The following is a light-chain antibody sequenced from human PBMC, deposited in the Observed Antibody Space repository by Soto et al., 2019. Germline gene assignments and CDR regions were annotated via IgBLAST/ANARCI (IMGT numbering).Light chain of an antibody. Sequence: QSALTQPASVSGSPGQSITISCTGTSSDVGGYNYVSRYQQHPGKAPKLMIYEVSNRPSGVSNRFSGSKSGNTASLTISGLQAEDEADYYCSSYTSSYVVFGGGTKVTVL. J-gene: IGLJ2*01. CDR2: EVS. V-gene: IGLV2-14*01. CDR3: SSYTSSYVV. CDR1: SSDVGGYNY.